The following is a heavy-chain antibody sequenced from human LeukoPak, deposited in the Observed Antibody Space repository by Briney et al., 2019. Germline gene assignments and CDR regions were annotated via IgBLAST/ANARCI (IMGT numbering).Heavy chain of an antibody. Sequence: ASVKVSCKASGGTFSSYAISWVRQAPGQGLEWMGGIIPIFGTANYAQKFQGRVTITTDESTSTAYMELSSLRSEDTAVYYCARVNSRGADYYYYYMDVWGKGTTVTVSS. CDR1: GGTFSSYA. J-gene: IGHJ6*03. CDR3: ARVNSRGADYYYYYMDV. CDR2: IIPIFGTA. V-gene: IGHV1-69*05.